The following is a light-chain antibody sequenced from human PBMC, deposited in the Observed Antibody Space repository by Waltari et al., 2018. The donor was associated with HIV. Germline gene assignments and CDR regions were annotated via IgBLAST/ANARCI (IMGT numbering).Light chain of an antibody. CDR3: SSYTSSSTQV. V-gene: IGLV2-14*01. CDR1: SRDVGGYTY. CDR2: EVT. Sequence: QSALTQPASVSGSPGQSITISCTGTSRDVGGYTYVFWYQQHPGKAPNLMIYEVTNRPSGVSMRFSGSKSGNTASLTISGLQAEDEADYYCSSYTSSSTQVFGTGTKVTVL. J-gene: IGLJ1*01.